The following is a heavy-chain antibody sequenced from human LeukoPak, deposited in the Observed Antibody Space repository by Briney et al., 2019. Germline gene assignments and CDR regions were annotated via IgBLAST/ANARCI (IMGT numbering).Heavy chain of an antibody. CDR2: ISAYNGNT. V-gene: IGHV1-18*01. D-gene: IGHD3-22*01. CDR3: AREREIYYDSSGLEGAFDI. Sequence: ASVKVSCKASGYTFISYGISWVRQAPGQGFEWMGWISAYNGNTNYAQKLQGRVTMTTDTSTSTAYMELRSLRSDDTAVYYCAREREIYYDSSGLEGAFDIWGQGTMVTVSS. J-gene: IGHJ3*02. CDR1: GYTFISYG.